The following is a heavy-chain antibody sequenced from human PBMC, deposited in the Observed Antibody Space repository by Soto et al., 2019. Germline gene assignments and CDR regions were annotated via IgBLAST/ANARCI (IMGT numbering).Heavy chain of an antibody. CDR3: ARGSSFRGDFDI. Sequence: PSETLSLTCGVSGGSGISSSWWTWLRQSPGKGLEWIGEIYHAGSPNYNPSFQSRVIISLDKSKNNFSLRLTSVTAADAAIYYCARGSSFRGDFDIWGQGTTVTVSS. D-gene: IGHD2-21*01. V-gene: IGHV4-4*02. J-gene: IGHJ3*02. CDR1: GGSGISSSW. CDR2: IYHAGSP.